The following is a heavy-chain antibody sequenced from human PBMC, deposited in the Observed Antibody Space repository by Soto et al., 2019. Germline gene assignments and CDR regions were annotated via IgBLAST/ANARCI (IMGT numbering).Heavy chain of an antibody. CDR3: ARDQGGYCSGGSCYSPGEHYDYGMDV. D-gene: IGHD2-15*01. CDR1: GGTFSSYA. V-gene: IGHV1-69*01. CDR2: IIPIFGTA. Sequence: SVKVSFKASGGTFSSYAISWVRQAPGQGLGWMGGIIPIFGTANYAQKFQGRVTITADESTSTAYMELSSLRSEDTAVYYCARDQGGYCSGGSCYSPGEHYDYGMDVWG. J-gene: IGHJ6*02.